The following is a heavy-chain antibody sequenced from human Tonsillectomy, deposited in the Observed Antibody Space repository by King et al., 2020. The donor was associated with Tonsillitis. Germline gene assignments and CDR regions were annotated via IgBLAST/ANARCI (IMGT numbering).Heavy chain of an antibody. Sequence: VQLQQWGAGLLKPSETLSLTCAVYGGSFSGYYWSWIRQPPGKGREWIGEINHSGSTNYNPSLKSRVTISVDTSKNQFSLKLSSVTAADTAVYYCARERYYDFWSARYYYYGMDVWGQGTTVTVSS. CDR1: GGSFSGYY. D-gene: IGHD3-3*01. J-gene: IGHJ6*02. V-gene: IGHV4-34*01. CDR3: ARERYYDFWSARYYYYGMDV. CDR2: INHSGST.